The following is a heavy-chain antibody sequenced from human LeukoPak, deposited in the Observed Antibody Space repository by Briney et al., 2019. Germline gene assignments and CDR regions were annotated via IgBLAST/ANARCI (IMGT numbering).Heavy chain of an antibody. CDR2: IYYSGST. CDR3: ARRYGGNSGVHY. CDR1: GGSISSSSYY. J-gene: IGHJ4*02. D-gene: IGHD4-23*01. Sequence: PSETLSLTCTVSGGSISSSSYYWGWIRQPPGKGLEWIGSIYYSGSTYYNPSLKSRVTISVDTSKNQFSLKLSSVTAADTAVYYCARRYGGNSGVHYWGQGTLVTVSS. V-gene: IGHV4-39*01.